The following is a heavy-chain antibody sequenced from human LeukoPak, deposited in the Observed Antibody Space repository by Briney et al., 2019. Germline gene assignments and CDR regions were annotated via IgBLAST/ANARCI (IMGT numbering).Heavy chain of an antibody. CDR1: GYTFNSYG. V-gene: IGHV1-18*04. D-gene: IGHD3-16*02. CDR3: ARLRLGELSPTPDYYYYGMDV. Sequence: GASVKVSCKASGYTFNSYGISWVRQAPGQGLEWMGWISAYNGNTNYAQKLQGRVTMTTDTSTSTAYMELRSLRSDDTAVYYCARLRLGELSPTPDYYYYGMDVWGKGTTVTVSS. CDR2: ISAYNGNT. J-gene: IGHJ6*04.